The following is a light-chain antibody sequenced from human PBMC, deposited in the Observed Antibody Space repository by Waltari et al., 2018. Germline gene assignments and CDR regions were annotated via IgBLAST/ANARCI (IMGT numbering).Light chain of an antibody. CDR1: SSDVGSHTL. CDR2: EGS. CDR3: CSYAGSSTFEV. Sequence: QPALTQPASVSGSPGPSLTLSCPGTSSDVGSHTLFSCYQQHPGKAPKLMIYEGSKRPSGVSNRFSGSKSGNTASLRISGLQAEDEADYYCCSYAGSSTFEVFGGGTKLTVL. V-gene: IGLV2-23*03. J-gene: IGLJ2*01.